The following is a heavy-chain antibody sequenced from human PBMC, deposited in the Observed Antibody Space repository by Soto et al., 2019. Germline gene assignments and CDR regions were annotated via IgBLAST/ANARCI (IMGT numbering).Heavy chain of an antibody. D-gene: IGHD3-10*01. Sequence: SETLSLTCAVSGYSISSGYYWGWIRQPPGKGLEWIGNIHHSGTTYYNPSLKSRVTISIDRSKNQFSLKLISVTAADTAVYYCARAGDTMVRGVIIMNYYGMDVWGQGTTVTVSS. V-gene: IGHV4-38-2*01. J-gene: IGHJ6*02. CDR2: IHHSGTT. CDR1: GYSISSGYY. CDR3: ARAGDTMVRGVIIMNYYGMDV.